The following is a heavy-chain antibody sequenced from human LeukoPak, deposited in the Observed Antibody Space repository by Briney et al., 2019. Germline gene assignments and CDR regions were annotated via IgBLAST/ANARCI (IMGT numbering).Heavy chain of an antibody. Sequence: SETLSLTCTVSGGSISSSSYYWGWIRQPPGKGLEWIGSIYYSGSTYYNPSLKCRVTISVDTSKNQFSLKLSSVTAADTAVYYCASQRGVFGVVINWGQGTLVTVSS. CDR1: GGSISSSSYY. CDR2: IYYSGST. D-gene: IGHD3-3*01. V-gene: IGHV4-39*07. J-gene: IGHJ4*02. CDR3: ASQRGVFGVVIN.